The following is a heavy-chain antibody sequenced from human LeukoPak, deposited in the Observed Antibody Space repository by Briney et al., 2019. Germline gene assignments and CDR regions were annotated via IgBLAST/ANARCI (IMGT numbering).Heavy chain of an antibody. Sequence: PSETLSLTCTVSGASISSYYWSWIRQPPGKGLEWVGYIYYSGHTNYNPSLKSRVTISVDTSKNQFSLRLISVTAADTAVYYCARGERPGLDYWGQGTLVAVTS. CDR2: IYYSGHT. CDR1: GASISSYY. V-gene: IGHV4-59*01. J-gene: IGHJ4*02. CDR3: ARGERPGLDY. D-gene: IGHD1-14*01.